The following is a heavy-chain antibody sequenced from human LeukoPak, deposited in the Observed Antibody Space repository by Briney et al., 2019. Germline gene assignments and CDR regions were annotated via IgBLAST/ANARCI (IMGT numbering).Heavy chain of an antibody. CDR1: GFTFSTYW. CDR2: IHSGGNI. D-gene: IGHD1-1*01. J-gene: IGHJ6*02. V-gene: IGHV3-53*01. CDR3: ARDRGYAMDV. Sequence: GGSLRLSCAASGFTFSTYWMHWVRQAPGKGLEWVSIIHSGGNIYYADSVKGRFTISRDNSQNTLYLQMNSLRAEDTAVYYCARDRGYAMDVWGQGTTVTVSS.